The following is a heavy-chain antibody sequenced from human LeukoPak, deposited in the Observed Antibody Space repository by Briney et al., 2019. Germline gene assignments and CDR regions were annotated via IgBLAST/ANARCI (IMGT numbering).Heavy chain of an antibody. V-gene: IGHV1-2*02. J-gene: IGHJ5*02. CDR3: ARDIHIVVVPAAMGQPWFDP. Sequence: ASVKVSCKASGYTFTGYYMHWVRQAPGQGLEWMGWINPNSGGTNYAQKFQGRVTMTRDTSISTAYMELSRLRSDDTAVYYCARDIHIVVVPAAMGQPWFDPSGQGTLVTVSS. CDR1: GYTFTGYY. CDR2: INPNSGGT. D-gene: IGHD2-2*01.